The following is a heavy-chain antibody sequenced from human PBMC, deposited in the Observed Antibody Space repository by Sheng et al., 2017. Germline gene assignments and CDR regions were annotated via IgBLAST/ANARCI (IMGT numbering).Heavy chain of an antibody. J-gene: IGHJ6*02. CDR3: ARGRGDSQYYYYGMDV. CDR2: IIPIFGTA. V-gene: IGHV1-69*01. D-gene: IGHD2-21*01. Sequence: TSVKVSCKASGGTFSSYAISWVRQAPGQGLEWMGGIIPIFGTANYAQKFQGRVTITADESTSTAYMELSSLRSEDTAVYYCARGRGDSQYYYYGMDVWGQGDHGHRLL. CDR1: GGTFSSYA.